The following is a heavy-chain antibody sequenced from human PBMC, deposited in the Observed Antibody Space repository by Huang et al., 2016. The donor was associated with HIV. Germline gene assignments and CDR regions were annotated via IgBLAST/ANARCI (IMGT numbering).Heavy chain of an antibody. J-gene: IGHJ4*02. Sequence: QVQLVESGGGVVQPGRSLRLSCAASGFTFSNYAMRWVRQGPGKVLEWVNLISYTGRNIYYTDSVKGRFSISRDNSKSTVYLHMNRLRVEDTAVYYCARGRDGRSGFYFGDFDNWGQGILVTVSS. V-gene: IGHV3-30*04. D-gene: IGHD3-22*01. CDR1: GFTFSNYA. CDR2: ISYTGRNI. CDR3: ARGRDGRSGFYFGDFDN.